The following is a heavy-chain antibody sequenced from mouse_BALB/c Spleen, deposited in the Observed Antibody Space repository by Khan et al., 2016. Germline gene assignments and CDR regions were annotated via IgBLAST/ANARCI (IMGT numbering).Heavy chain of an antibody. Sequence: QIQLVQSGPELKKPAETVKISCKVSGYTFTSYGMSWGKQAPEKGLQWMVWINTYTGEPTYADYFKGRFAVSWETSASPAYLQINNLKNEDTATXVCARRYGNYDALDYWGQGTSVTVSS. CDR3: ARRYGNYDALDY. V-gene: IGHV9-3-1*01. J-gene: IGHJ4*01. D-gene: IGHD2-10*02. CDR1: GYTFTSYG. CDR2: INTYTGEP.